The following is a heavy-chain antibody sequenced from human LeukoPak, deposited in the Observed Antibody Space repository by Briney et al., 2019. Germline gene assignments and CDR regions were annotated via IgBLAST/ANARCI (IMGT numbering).Heavy chain of an antibody. V-gene: IGHV3-21*01. CDR2: ISSSSSYI. CDR1: GFTFSTYA. D-gene: IGHD4-17*01. CDR3: AAATVTQGFDY. Sequence: PGGSLRLSCAASGFTFSTYAMSWVRQAPGKGLEWVSSISSSSSYIYYADSVKGRFTISRDNAKNSLYLQMNSLRAEDTAVYYCAAATVTQGFDYWGQGTLVTVSS. J-gene: IGHJ4*02.